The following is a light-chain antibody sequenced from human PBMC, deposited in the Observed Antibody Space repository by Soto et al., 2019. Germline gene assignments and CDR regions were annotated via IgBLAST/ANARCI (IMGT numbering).Light chain of an antibody. Sequence: IQVAHSASDLSASVAARGAIVFRASQSISSWVAWYQQKPGKAPKLLIYDASSLESGVPPRFGGSGSGTEFTLTISSLQPDDFATYYCQQYNSHSTFGQGTKVDIK. J-gene: IGKJ1*01. CDR3: QQYNSHST. CDR2: DAS. V-gene: IGKV1-5*02. CDR1: QSISSW.